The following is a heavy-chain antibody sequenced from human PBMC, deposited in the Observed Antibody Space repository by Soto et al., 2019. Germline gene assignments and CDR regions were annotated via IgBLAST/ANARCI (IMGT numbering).Heavy chain of an antibody. CDR3: ARGYSYGCLYYYGMDV. Sequence: SVKVSCKASGGTFSSYAISWVRQAPGQGLEWMGGIIPIFGTANYAQKFQGRVTITADESTSTAYMELSSLRSEDTAVYYCARGYSYGCLYYYGMDVWGQGTTVTVSS. J-gene: IGHJ6*02. D-gene: IGHD5-18*01. CDR2: IIPIFGTA. CDR1: GGTFSSYA. V-gene: IGHV1-69*13.